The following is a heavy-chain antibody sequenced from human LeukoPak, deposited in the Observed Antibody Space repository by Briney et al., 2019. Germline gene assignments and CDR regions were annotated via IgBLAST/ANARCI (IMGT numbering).Heavy chain of an antibody. CDR1: GFTFTSSA. J-gene: IGHJ4*02. D-gene: IGHD4-17*01. Sequence: TPVKVSCKASGFTFTSSAVQWVRQARGQRLEWIGWIVVGSGNTNYAQKFQERVTITRDMSTSTAYMELSSLRSEDTAVYYCAADIPYGDYSPDYWGQGTLVTVSS. CDR2: IVVGSGNT. V-gene: IGHV1-58*01. CDR3: AADIPYGDYSPDY.